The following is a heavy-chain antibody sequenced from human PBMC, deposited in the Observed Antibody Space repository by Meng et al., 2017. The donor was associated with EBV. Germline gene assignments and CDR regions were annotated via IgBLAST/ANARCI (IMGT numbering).Heavy chain of an antibody. CDR1: GCSITTPNYY. Sequence: QRQLQESEPGGVKPSKTLSLTCTVSGCSITTPNYYWGWIRQPPGKGLEWIGTFYSGATTFYNPSLKSRLTISVDTSKNQSSLRLSSVTAADTAIYYCVRGYDYGDYVDYWGQGTLVTVSS. J-gene: IGHJ4*02. D-gene: IGHD4-17*01. V-gene: IGHV4-39*07. CDR3: VRGYDYGDYVDY. CDR2: FYSGATT.